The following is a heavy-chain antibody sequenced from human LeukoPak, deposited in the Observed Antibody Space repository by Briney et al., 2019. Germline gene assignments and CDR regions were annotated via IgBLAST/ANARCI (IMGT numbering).Heavy chain of an antibody. CDR1: GLTFSSYA. J-gene: IGHJ4*02. CDR2: ISGSGGST. CDR3: AKSGGGGNYLDY. V-gene: IGHV3-23*01. Sequence: GGSLRLSCAASGLTFSSYAMSWVRQAPGKGLEWVSGISGSGGSTYYADSVKGRFTISRDNSKNTLYLQMSSLRAEDTAVYYRAKSGGGGNYLDYWGQGTLVTVSS. D-gene: IGHD3-16*01.